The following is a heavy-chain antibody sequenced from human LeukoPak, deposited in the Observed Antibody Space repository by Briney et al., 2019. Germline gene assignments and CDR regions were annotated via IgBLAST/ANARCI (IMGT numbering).Heavy chain of an antibody. Sequence: GGSLRLSCAASGFTFSYARMNWVRQAPGKGLEWVSSISGGGESTYYADSVKGRFTVSRDNSKNTLYLQINSLRGEDTAVYYCAKGKYSSGGVPDYWGQGTLVTVSS. CDR2: ISGGGEST. CDR3: AKGKYSSGGVPDY. D-gene: IGHD6-19*01. V-gene: IGHV3-23*01. CDR1: GFTFSYA. J-gene: IGHJ4*02.